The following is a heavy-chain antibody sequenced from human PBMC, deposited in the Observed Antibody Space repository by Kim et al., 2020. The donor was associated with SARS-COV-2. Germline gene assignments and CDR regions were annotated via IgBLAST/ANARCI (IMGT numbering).Heavy chain of an antibody. D-gene: IGHD3-3*01. J-gene: IGHJ5*02. CDR1: GFTFSSYG. CDR3: AKDTASYYDFWSGYYSMGGHDP. V-gene: IGHV3-30*18. Sequence: GGSLRLSCAASGFTFSSYGMHWVRQAPGKGLEWVAVISYDGSNKYYADSVKGRFTISRDNSKNTLYLQMNSLRAEDTAVYYCAKDTASYYDFWSGYYSMGGHDPWGQGTLVTVSS. CDR2: ISYDGSNK.